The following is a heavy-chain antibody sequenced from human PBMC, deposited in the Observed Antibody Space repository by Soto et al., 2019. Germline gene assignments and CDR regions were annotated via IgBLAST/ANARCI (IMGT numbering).Heavy chain of an antibody. J-gene: IGHJ6*02. CDR3: ARDNSIRQYYDFWSGYLRNYYYYYGMDV. Sequence: PGGSLRLSCAASGFTFSSYSMNWVRQAPGKGLEWVSSISSSSSYIYYADSVKGRFTISRDNAKNSLYLQMNSLRAEDTAVYYCARDNSIRQYYDFWSGYLRNYYYYYGMDVWGQGTTVTVSS. V-gene: IGHV3-21*01. CDR2: ISSSSSYI. D-gene: IGHD3-3*01. CDR1: GFTFSSYS.